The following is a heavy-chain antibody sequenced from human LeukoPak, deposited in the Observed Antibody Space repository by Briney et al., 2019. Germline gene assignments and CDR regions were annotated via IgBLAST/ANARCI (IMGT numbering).Heavy chain of an antibody. CDR2: VSAYNGNT. CDR1: GYTFTSYG. V-gene: IGHV1-18*01. CDR3: ARGDSSGWSGYFDY. Sequence: ASVKVSCKASGYTFTSYGISWVRQAPGQGLEWMGWVSAYNGNTNYAQKLQGRFTMTTDTSTSTAYMELRSLRSDDTAVYYCARGDSSGWSGYFDYWGQGTLVTVSS. J-gene: IGHJ4*02. D-gene: IGHD6-19*01.